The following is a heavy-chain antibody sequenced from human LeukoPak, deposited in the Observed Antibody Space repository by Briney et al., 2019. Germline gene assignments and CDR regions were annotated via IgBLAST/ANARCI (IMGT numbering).Heavy chain of an antibody. CDR3: ARDGGASTTPMYYFDY. J-gene: IGHJ4*02. Sequence: SVKVSCKASGGTFTSYAISWVRQAPGQGLEWMGGIIPIFGTANYAQKFPGRVTITADESTSTAYMELSSLRSEDTAVYYCARDGGASTTPMYYFDYWGQGTLVTVSS. CDR1: GGTFTSYA. D-gene: IGHD2-21*01. V-gene: IGHV1-69*13. CDR2: IIPIFGTA.